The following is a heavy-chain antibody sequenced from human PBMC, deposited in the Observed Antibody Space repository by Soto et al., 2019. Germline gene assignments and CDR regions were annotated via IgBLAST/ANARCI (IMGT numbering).Heavy chain of an antibody. CDR2: ISGAGGST. CDR3: VYRTRFDY. J-gene: IGHJ4*02. V-gene: IGHV3-23*01. CDR1: GFTFSSYD. D-gene: IGHD2-2*01. Sequence: EVQLLESGGGLVQPGGSLRLSCAASGFTFSSYDMSWARQVPGKGLEWVSTISGAGGSTYYADSVKGRFTISRDNFMNTLYLQMISLRAEDTAVYYCVYRTRFDYWGQGTLVTVSS.